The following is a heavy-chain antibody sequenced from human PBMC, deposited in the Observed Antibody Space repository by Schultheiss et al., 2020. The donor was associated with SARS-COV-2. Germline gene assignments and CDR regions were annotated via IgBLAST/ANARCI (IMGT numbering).Heavy chain of an antibody. J-gene: IGHJ6*02. D-gene: IGHD2-2*02. CDR2: IYHSGST. Sequence: SETLSLTCAVSGGSISSSNWWSWVRQPPGKGLEWIGEIYHSGSTNYNPSLKSRVTISVDKSKNQFSLKLSSVTAADTAVYYCARVPYCSSTSCYMYYYYGMDVWGQGTTVTVSS. V-gene: IGHV4-4*02. CDR3: ARVPYCSSTSCYMYYYYGMDV. CDR1: GGSISSSNW.